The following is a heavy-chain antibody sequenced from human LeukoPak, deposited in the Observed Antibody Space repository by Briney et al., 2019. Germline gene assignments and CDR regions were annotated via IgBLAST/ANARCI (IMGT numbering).Heavy chain of an antibody. CDR3: ASGAATVTLPTTRGD. D-gene: IGHD4-17*01. Sequence: PGGSLRLSCAASGFTFSSYAMHWVRQAPGKGLEWVAVISYDGSNKYYADSVKGRFTISRDNSKNTLYLQMNSLRAEDTAVYYCASGAATVTLPTTRGDWGQGTLVTVSS. CDR1: GFTFSSYA. CDR2: ISYDGSNK. V-gene: IGHV3-30-3*01. J-gene: IGHJ4*02.